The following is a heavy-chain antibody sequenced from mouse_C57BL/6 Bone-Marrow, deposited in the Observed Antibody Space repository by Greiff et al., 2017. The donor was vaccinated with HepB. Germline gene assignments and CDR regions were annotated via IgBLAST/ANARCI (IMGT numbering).Heavy chain of an antibody. V-gene: IGHV1-80*01. J-gene: IGHJ2*01. CDR3: ARSGDKLRGGY. CDR1: GYAFSSYW. CDR2: IYPGDGDT. Sequence: VHLVESGAELVKPGASVKISCKASGYAFSSYWMNWVKQRPGKGLEWIGQIYPGDGDTNYNGKFKGKATLTADKSSSTAYRQLSSLTSEDSAVYVCARSGDKLRGGYWGQGTTLTVSS. D-gene: IGHD1-1*01.